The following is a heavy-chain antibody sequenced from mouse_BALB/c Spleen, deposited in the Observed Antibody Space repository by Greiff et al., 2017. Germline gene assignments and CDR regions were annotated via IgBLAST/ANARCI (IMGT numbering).Heavy chain of an antibody. CDR1: GFTFSSFG. CDR2: ISSGSSTI. CDR3: ARGGVVAHWYFDV. V-gene: IGHV5-17*02. Sequence: EVKLVESGGGLVQPGGSRKLSCAASGFTFSSFGMHWVRQAPEKGLEWVAYISSGSSTIYYADTVKGRFTISRDNPKNTLFLQMTSLRSEDTAMYYCARGGVVAHWYFDVWGAGTTVTVSS. J-gene: IGHJ1*01. D-gene: IGHD1-1*01.